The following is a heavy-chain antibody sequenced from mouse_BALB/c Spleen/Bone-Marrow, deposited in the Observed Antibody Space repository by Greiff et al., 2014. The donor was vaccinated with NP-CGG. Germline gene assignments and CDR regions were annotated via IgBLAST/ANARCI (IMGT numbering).Heavy chain of an antibody. Sequence: EVQLQQSGAELVKPGASVKLSCTASGFNVKDTYMHWVKQRPEQGLEWIGRIDPANGNTKYDPKFQGKATITADTSSNTAYLQLSSLTSEDTAVYYCAGFGITKEECFYYAMDYLGQGTSVTVSS. CDR3: AGFGITKEECFYYAMDY. D-gene: IGHD2-4*01. CDR2: IDPANGNT. V-gene: IGHV14-3*02. CDR1: GFNVKDTY. J-gene: IGHJ4*01.